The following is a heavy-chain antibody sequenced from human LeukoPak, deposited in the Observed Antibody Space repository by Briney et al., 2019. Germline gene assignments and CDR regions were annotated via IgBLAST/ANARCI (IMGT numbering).Heavy chain of an antibody. J-gene: IGHJ6*03. CDR3: ARKRDYYYYMDV. V-gene: IGHV4-59*01. CDR1: GGSISSYY. Sequence: KPSETLSLTCTVSGGSISSYYWSWIRQPPGKGLEWIGYIYYSGSTNYNPSLKSRVTISVDTSKNQFSLKLSSVTAADTAVYYCARKRDYYYYMDVWGKGTTVTVSS. CDR2: IYYSGST. D-gene: IGHD5-24*01.